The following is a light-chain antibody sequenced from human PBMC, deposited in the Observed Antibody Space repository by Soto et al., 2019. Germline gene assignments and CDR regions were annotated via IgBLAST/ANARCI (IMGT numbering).Light chain of an antibody. CDR3: SSYTSSRTWV. CDR2: EVS. J-gene: IGLJ3*02. Sequence: QSALTQPASVSGSPGQSITISCTGTSSDVGGYDFVSWYQHHPGKVPKLMIFEVSKRPSGVSNRFSGSKSGNTASLTISGLQAEDEADYYCSSYTSSRTWVFGGGTKLTVL. V-gene: IGLV2-14*01. CDR1: SSDVGGYDF.